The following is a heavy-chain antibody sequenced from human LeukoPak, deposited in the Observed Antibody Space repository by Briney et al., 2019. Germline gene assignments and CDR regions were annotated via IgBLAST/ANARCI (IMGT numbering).Heavy chain of an antibody. CDR2: IYTSGST. CDR1: GGSISSYY. V-gene: IGHV4-4*09. D-gene: IGHD1-7*01. J-gene: IGHJ4*02. Sequence: SETLSLTCTVSGGSISSYYWSWIRQAPGKGLEWIGYIYTSGSTNYNPSLKSRVTISVDTSKNQFPLKLSSVTAADTAVYYCAARRYNWNYPYSYYFDYWGQGTLVTVSS. CDR3: AARRYNWNYPYSYYFDY.